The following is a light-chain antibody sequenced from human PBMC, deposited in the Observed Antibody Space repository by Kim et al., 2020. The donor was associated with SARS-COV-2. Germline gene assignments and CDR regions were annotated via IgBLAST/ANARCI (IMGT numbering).Light chain of an antibody. J-gene: IGLJ3*02. Sequence: GKTARSTCGGNNIGSKSVQWYQQKPGQAPVLVIYYDSDRPSGIPERFSGSNAGNTATLTISRVEVGDEADYYCQVWDSSSDHRVFGGGTQLTVL. CDR2: YDS. CDR1: NIGSKS. V-gene: IGLV3-21*04. CDR3: QVWDSSSDHRV.